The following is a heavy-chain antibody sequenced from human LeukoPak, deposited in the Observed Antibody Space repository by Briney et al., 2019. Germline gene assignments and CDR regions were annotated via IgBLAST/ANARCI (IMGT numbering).Heavy chain of an antibody. CDR3: AKRGSGSGYYFDY. J-gene: IGHJ4*02. CDR2: ISGSGGST. CDR1: GFTFSSYA. Sequence: GGSLRLSCAASGFTFSSYAMSWVRQAPGKGLEWVSAISGSGGSTYYADSVKGRFTISRDNSKNTLYLQMDSLRAEDTAVCYCAKRGSGSGYYFDYWGQGTLVTVSS. V-gene: IGHV3-23*01. D-gene: IGHD6-19*01.